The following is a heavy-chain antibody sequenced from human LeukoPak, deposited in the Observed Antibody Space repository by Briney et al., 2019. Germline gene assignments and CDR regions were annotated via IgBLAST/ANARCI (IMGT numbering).Heavy chain of an antibody. CDR2: ISYDGSNK. Sequence: GGSLRLSCAASGFTFSSYSMNWVRQAPGKGLEWVAVISYDGSNKYYADSVKGRFTISRDNSKNTLYLQMNSLRAEDTAVYYCARDGVTGLYLGYHLDYSGEGNLVTVSS. D-gene: IGHD2-2*02. V-gene: IGHV3-30*03. J-gene: IGHJ4*02. CDR1: GFTFSSYS. CDR3: ARDGVTGLYLGYHLDY.